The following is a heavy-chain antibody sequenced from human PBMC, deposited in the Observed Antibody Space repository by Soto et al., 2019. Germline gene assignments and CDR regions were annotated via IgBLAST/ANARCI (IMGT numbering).Heavy chain of an antibody. CDR1: GFTFSSYS. CDR2: ISSSSSYI. J-gene: IGHJ3*02. CDR3: AREIGYCSGGSCPYDAFDI. Sequence: GGSLRLSCAASGFTFSSYSMNWARQAPGKGLEWVSSISSSSSYIYYADSVKGRFTISRDNAKNSLYLQMNSLRAEDTAVYYCAREIGYCSGGSCPYDAFDIWGQGTMVTVSS. V-gene: IGHV3-21*01. D-gene: IGHD2-15*01.